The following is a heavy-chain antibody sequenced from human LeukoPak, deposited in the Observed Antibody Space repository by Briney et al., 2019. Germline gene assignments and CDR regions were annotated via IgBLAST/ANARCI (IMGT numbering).Heavy chain of an antibody. V-gene: IGHV3-11*04. CDR2: ISSSGSTI. CDR1: GFTFSDYY. CDR3: ARDLFPYYYDSSGYYHWYFDL. Sequence: PGGSLRLSCAASGFTFSDYYMSWIRQAPGKGLEWVSYISSSGSTIYYADSVKGRFTISRDNAKNSLYLQMNSLRAEDTAVYYCARDLFPYYYDSSGYYHWYFDLWGRGTLVTVS. J-gene: IGHJ2*01. D-gene: IGHD3-22*01.